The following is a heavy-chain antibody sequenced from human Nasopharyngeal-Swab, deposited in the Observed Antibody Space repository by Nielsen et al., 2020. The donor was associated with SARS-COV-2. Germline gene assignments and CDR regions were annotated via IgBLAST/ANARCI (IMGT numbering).Heavy chain of an antibody. V-gene: IGHV1-69*01. Sequence: SVKVSCKASGYTFTSYGISWVRQAPGQGLEWMGGIIPIFGTANYAQKFQGRVTITADESTSTAYMELSSLRSEDTAVYYCARDGYGNGAFDIWGQGTMVTVSS. D-gene: IGHD1-1*01. CDR3: ARDGYGNGAFDI. J-gene: IGHJ3*02. CDR1: GYTFTSYG. CDR2: IIPIFGTA.